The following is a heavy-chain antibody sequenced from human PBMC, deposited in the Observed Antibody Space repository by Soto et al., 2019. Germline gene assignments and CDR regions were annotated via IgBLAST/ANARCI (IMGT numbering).Heavy chain of an antibody. Sequence: QVQLVESGGGVVQPGTSLRLSCAASGFTFSNYGTHWVRQAPGKGLEWVALISHDGSNKYHADSVKGRFTISRDNSKNTLYLQMNSLGGEDTAVYYCVKSRYSSSWYGMDVW. V-gene: IGHV3-30*18. D-gene: IGHD6-13*01. J-gene: IGHJ6*01. CDR1: GFTFSNYG. CDR2: ISHDGSNK. CDR3: VKSRYSSSWYGMDV.